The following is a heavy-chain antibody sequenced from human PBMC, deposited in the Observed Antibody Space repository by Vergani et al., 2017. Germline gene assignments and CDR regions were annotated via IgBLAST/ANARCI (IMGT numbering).Heavy chain of an antibody. D-gene: IGHD5-18*01. V-gene: IGHV4-59*01. CDR3: ARELGYSDGLYYYYYYRDV. J-gene: IGHJ6*03. Sequence: QVQLQESGPGLVKPSETLSLTCTVSGGSISSYYWSWIRQPPGKGLEWIGYIYYSGSTNYNPSLKSRVTISVDTSKNQFSPRLSSVTAADTAVYYCARELGYSDGLYYYYYYRDVWGKGP. CDR1: GGSISSYY. CDR2: IYYSGST.